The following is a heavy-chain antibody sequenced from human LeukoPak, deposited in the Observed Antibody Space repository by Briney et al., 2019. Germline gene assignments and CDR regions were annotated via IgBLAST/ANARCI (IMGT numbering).Heavy chain of an antibody. J-gene: IGHJ4*02. CDR3: ATYRQVMLPFES. V-gene: IGHV3-23*01. CDR1: GFSFSDYG. CDR2: LSYRGEST. Sequence: GSLRLSCACSGFSFSDYGMSWVRQPPGKGLAWVSGLSYRGESTYYTDSVKGRFTISRDNSKNTLYLQMNRLRAEDTAVYYCATYRQVMLPFESWGQGTLVTVSS. D-gene: IGHD5-18*01.